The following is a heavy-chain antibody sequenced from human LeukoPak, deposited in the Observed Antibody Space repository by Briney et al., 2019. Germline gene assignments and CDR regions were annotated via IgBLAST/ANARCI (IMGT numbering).Heavy chain of an antibody. V-gene: IGHV3-30*18. CDR2: ISYDGSNK. J-gene: IGHJ4*02. D-gene: IGHD6-13*01. CDR3: AKASFPGIAAAGLFDY. CDR1: GFTFSSYA. Sequence: GGSLRLSCAASGFTFSSYAMSWVRQAPGKGLEWVAVISYDGSNKYYADSVKGRFTISRDNSKNTLYLQMNSLRAEDTAVYYCAKASFPGIAAAGLFDYWGQGTLVTVSS.